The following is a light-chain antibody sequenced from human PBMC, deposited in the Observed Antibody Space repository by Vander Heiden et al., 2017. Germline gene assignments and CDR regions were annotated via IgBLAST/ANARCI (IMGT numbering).Light chain of an antibody. CDR3: SSYAGRYSWV. CDR2: EVN. CDR1: SSDVGAYNY. Sequence: QSALTQPPSAPGSPGQSITIPCTGTSSDVGAYNYVSWYQQHPGKAPKLVIYEVNKRPSGVPHRFSGSKSGNAASLTVSGLQAEDEADFYCSSYAGRYSWVFGGGTKLTVL. J-gene: IGLJ3*02. V-gene: IGLV2-8*01.